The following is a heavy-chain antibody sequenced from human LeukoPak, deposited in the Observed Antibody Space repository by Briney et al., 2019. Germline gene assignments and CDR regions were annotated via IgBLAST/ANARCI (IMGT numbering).Heavy chain of an antibody. Sequence: GASVKVSCKASGYTFTGYYMHWVRQAPGQGLEWMGWINPNSGGTNYAQKFQGWVTMTRDTSISTAYMELSSLTSEDTAVYFCARGSSEEMATIAYWDQGTQVTVSS. CDR2: INPNSGGT. CDR3: ARGSSEEMATIAY. J-gene: IGHJ4*02. D-gene: IGHD5-24*01. V-gene: IGHV1-2*04. CDR1: GYTFTGYY.